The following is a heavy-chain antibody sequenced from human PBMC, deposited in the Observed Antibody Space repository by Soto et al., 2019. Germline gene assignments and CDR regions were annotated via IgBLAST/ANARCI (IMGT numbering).Heavy chain of an antibody. V-gene: IGHV3-13*01. CDR2: IGTAGDT. CDR1: GFTFSSYD. D-gene: IGHD2-2*01. CDR3: ARGGDCSKTSCYWARLYYGLDV. J-gene: IGHJ6*02. Sequence: PGGSLRLSCAASGFTFSSYDMHWVRQATGKGLEWVSAIGTAGDTYYSGSVKGRFSVSRENVKNSLYLQMNSLRAGDTAVYYCARGGDCSKTSCYWARLYYGLDVWGQGTTVTDSS.